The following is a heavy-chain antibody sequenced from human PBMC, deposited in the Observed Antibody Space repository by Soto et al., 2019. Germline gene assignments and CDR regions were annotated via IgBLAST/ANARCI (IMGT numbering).Heavy chain of an antibody. Sequence: PGGSLRLSCAASGFTFDDYAMHWVRQAPGKGLEWVSGISWNSGSIGYADSVKGRFTISRDNAKNSLYLQMNSLRAEDTALYYCAKSGGRYYFDYWGQGTLVTVST. D-gene: IGHD2-15*01. CDR2: ISWNSGSI. CDR1: GFTFDDYA. J-gene: IGHJ4*02. V-gene: IGHV3-9*01. CDR3: AKSGGRYYFDY.